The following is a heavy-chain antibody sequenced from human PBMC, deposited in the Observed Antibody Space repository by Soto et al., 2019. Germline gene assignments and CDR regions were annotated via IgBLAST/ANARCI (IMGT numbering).Heavy chain of an antibody. J-gene: IGHJ4*02. CDR2: IIPIFGAA. Sequence: QVQLVQSGAEVMKPGSSVKVSCKASEGTFSSYAISWVRQAPGQGLEWMGGIIPIFGAANYAQKFQGRVTINADESTSTAYMELSSLRSEDTVVYYCARSDIPGVATAFDYWGQGTLVTVSS. V-gene: IGHV1-69*12. CDR1: EGTFSSYA. D-gene: IGHD5-18*01. CDR3: ARSDIPGVATAFDY.